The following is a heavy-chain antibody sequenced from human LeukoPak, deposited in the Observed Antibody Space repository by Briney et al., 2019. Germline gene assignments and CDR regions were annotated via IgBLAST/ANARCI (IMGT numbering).Heavy chain of an antibody. V-gene: IGHV5-51*01. D-gene: IGHD3-9*01. CDR3: ARLYYDILTGYPAHFDY. CDR1: GYSFTSYW. Sequence: GESLQISCKGSGYSFTSYWIGWVRQMPGKGLEWMGIIYPGDSDTRYSPSFQGQVTISADKSISTAYLQWSSLKASDTAVYYCARLYYDILTGYPAHFDYWGQGTLVTVSS. J-gene: IGHJ4*02. CDR2: IYPGDSDT.